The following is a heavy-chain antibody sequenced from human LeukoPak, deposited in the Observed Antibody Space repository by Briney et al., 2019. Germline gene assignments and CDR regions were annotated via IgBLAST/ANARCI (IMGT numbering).Heavy chain of an antibody. J-gene: IGHJ4*02. D-gene: IGHD3-22*01. Sequence: GGSLRLSCAASGFTFSDYYMSWIRQAPGKGLEWVSYISSRSSNTNYADSVKGRFTISRDNAKNSLYLQMNSLRADDTAVYYCARNFDSSGYPFDYWGQGTLVAVSS. CDR2: ISSRSSNT. V-gene: IGHV3-11*03. CDR1: GFTFSDYY. CDR3: ARNFDSSGYPFDY.